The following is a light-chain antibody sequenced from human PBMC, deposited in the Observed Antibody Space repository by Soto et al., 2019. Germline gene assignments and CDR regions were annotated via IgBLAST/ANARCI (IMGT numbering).Light chain of an antibody. V-gene: IGKV1-39*01. CDR3: QHSYSIPWT. CDR2: GAS. CDR1: QSIANY. Sequence: SQMTQSPSSLSASVGDRVTITCRASQSIANYLNWYQQKPGKAPKLLIYGASSLQSGVPSRFSGSGSGTDFTLTISSLQPEDFAIYYCQHSYSIPWTFGQGTKVE. J-gene: IGKJ1*01.